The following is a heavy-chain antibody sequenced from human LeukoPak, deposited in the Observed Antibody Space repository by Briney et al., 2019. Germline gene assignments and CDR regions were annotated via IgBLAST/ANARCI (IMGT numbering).Heavy chain of an antibody. CDR1: GFTFGNYA. D-gene: IGHD5-18*01. Sequence: GGSLRLSCAASGFTFGNYAMTWVRQAPGKGLESVPAISGSGGSTYYADSVEGRFTISRDNAKNTLYLQMDSLRAEDTAVYYCAKDTGYSYGPYYFDYWGQGTLVTVSS. CDR2: ISGSGGST. V-gene: IGHV3-23*01. J-gene: IGHJ4*02. CDR3: AKDTGYSYGPYYFDY.